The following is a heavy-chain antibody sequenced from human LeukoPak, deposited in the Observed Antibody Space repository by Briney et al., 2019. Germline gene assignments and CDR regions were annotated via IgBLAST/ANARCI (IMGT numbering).Heavy chain of an antibody. CDR2: IWYDGSNK. CDR3: ARYFWSGYYAYYYYYGMDV. Sequence: GGSLRLSCAASGFTFSRYGMHWVRQAPGKGLEWVAIIWYDGSNKYYADSVKGRFTISRDNSKNTLYLQMNSLRAEDTAVYYCARYFWSGYYAYYYYYGMDVWGQGTTVTVSS. D-gene: IGHD3-3*01. CDR1: GFTFSRYG. J-gene: IGHJ6*02. V-gene: IGHV3-33*01.